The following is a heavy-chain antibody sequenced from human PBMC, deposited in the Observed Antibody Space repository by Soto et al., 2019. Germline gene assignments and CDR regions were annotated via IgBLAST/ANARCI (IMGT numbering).Heavy chain of an antibody. CDR2: IYYSGST. CDR1: GGSISSYY. J-gene: IGHJ4*02. CDR3: AIHRTTSPFDY. V-gene: IGHV4-59*08. D-gene: IGHD1-7*01. Sequence: SETLSLTCTVSGGSISSYYWSWIRQPPGKGLEWIGYIYYSGSTNYNPSLKSRVTISVDTSKNQFSLKLTSVTAADTAVYYCAIHRTTSPFDYWGQRTLVTVSS.